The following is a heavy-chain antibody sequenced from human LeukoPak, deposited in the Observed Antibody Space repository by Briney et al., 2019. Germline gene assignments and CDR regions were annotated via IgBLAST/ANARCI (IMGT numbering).Heavy chain of an antibody. V-gene: IGHV3-23*01. CDR1: GFTFSSYA. J-gene: IGHJ4*02. CDR3: AKEVEYYYGSGSYYNEGADY. D-gene: IGHD3-10*01. CDR2: ISGSGGST. Sequence: PGGSLRLSCAASGFTFSSYAMSWVRQAPGKGLEWVSAISGSGGSTYYADSVKGRFTISRDNSKNTLYLQMNSLRAEDTAVYYCAKEVEYYYGSGSYYNEGADYWGQGTLVTVSS.